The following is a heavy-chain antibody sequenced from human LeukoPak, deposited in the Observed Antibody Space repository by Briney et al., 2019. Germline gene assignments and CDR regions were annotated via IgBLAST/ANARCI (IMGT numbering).Heavy chain of an antibody. Sequence: ASVKVSCKASGYTFTGYYMHWVRQAPGQGLEWMGWINPNSGGTNYAQKLQGRVTMTTDTSTSTAYMELRSLRSDDTAVYYCARDQDYYDSSGYLDYWGQGTLVTVSS. V-gene: IGHV1-2*02. CDR1: GYTFTGYY. CDR3: ARDQDYYDSSGYLDY. CDR2: INPNSGGT. D-gene: IGHD3-22*01. J-gene: IGHJ4*02.